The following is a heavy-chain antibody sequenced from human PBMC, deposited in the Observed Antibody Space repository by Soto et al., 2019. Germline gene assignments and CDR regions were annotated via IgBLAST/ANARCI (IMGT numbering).Heavy chain of an antibody. CDR2: IYPGDSDT. J-gene: IGHJ6*02. CDR3: ARLELVAARRGDYYYGMDV. D-gene: IGHD6-6*01. CDR1: GYSFTSYW. Sequence: GESLKISCKGSGYSFTSYWIGWVRQMPGKGLEWMGIIYPGDSDTRYSPSFQGQVTISADKSISTAYLQWSSLKASDTAMYYCARLELVAARRGDYYYGMDVWGQGTTVTVSS. V-gene: IGHV5-51*01.